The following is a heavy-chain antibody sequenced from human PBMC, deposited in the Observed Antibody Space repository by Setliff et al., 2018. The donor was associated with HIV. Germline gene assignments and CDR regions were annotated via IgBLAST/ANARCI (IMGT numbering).Heavy chain of an antibody. V-gene: IGHV3-49*04. Sequence: PGGSLRLSCTASGFTLADYALSWVRQAPGKGLACVGFIRNIAYGESIEYASSVKDRFTISRDNSKNIAYLQMNNLKTEDTAVYYCTRGGGSNQYNLDYWGQGVPVTVSS. J-gene: IGHJ4*02. CDR2: IRNIAYGESI. CDR1: GFTLADYA. D-gene: IGHD6-13*01. CDR3: TRGGGSNQYNLDY.